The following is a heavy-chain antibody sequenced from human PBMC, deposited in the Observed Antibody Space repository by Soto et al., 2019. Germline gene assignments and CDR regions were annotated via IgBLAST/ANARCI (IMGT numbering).Heavy chain of an antibody. Sequence: SVKVSCKAPGGTVSSYAMSGGRQAPGRGVEWLRGIIPIFGTANYAQKFQGRVTIAADKSTSTAYMELSSLRSEDTAVYYCLAPRGGSWRRSGTVDVCG. D-gene: IGHD2-15*01. CDR3: LAPRGGSWRRSGTVDV. V-gene: IGHV1-69*06. CDR1: GGTVSSYA. J-gene: IGHJ3*01. CDR2: IIPIFGTA.